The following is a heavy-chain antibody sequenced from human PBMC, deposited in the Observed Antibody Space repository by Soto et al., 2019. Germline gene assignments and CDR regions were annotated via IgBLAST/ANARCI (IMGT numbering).Heavy chain of an antibody. D-gene: IGHD3-10*01. J-gene: IGHJ5*02. CDR2: INHSGST. Sequence: SETLSLTCAVSGGSFSGYYWSWIRQPPGKGLEWIGEINHSGSTNYNPSLKSRVTISVDTSKNQFSLKLSSVTAADTAVYYCARGGRGSGSFNWFDPWGQGTLATVSS. CDR3: ARGGRGSGSFNWFDP. V-gene: IGHV4-34*01. CDR1: GGSFSGYY.